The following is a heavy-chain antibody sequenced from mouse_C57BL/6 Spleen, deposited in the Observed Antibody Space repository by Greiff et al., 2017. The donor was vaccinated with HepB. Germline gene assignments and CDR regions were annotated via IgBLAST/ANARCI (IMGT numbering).Heavy chain of an antibody. CDR2: ISYDGSN. Sequence: DVKLQESGPGLVKPSQSLSLTCSVTGYSITSGYYWNWIRQFPGNKLEWMGYISYDGSNNYNPSLKNRISITRDTSKNQFFLKLNSVTTEDTATYDCARARAMDYWGQGTSVTVSS. CDR3: ARARAMDY. CDR1: GYSITSGYY. V-gene: IGHV3-6*01. J-gene: IGHJ4*01.